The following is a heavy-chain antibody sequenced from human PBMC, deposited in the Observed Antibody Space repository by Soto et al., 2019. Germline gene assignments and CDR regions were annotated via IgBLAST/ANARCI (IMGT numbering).Heavy chain of an antibody. D-gene: IGHD6-19*01. J-gene: IGHJ5*02. V-gene: IGHV4-31*03. Sequence: QVQLQESGPGLVKPSQTLSLTCTVSGGSISSGGYYWTWIRQHPGKGLEWIGYIYYSGSTYYNPSLKSRVTISVDTPKNHFSLELSSVAAEDTAVDCCASSVFPWGQGTLVTVSS. CDR1: GGSISSGGYY. CDR2: IYYSGST. CDR3: ASSVFP.